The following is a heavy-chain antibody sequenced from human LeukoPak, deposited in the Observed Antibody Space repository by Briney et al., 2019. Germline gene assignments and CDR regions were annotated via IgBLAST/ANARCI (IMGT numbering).Heavy chain of an antibody. CDR1: GGSFSGYY. V-gene: IGHV4-34*01. Sequence: ASETLSLTCAVYGGSFSGYYWSWIRQPPGKGLEWIGEINHSGSTNYNPSLKSRVTISVDTSKNQFSLKLSSVTAADTAVYYCARSTVYGWFDPWGQGTLVTVSS. CDR2: INHSGST. CDR3: ARSTVYGWFDP. J-gene: IGHJ5*02. D-gene: IGHD2-8*01.